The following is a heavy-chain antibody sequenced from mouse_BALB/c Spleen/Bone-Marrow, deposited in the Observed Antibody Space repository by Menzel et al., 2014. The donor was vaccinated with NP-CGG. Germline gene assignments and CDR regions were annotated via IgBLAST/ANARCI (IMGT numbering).Heavy chain of an antibody. J-gene: IGHJ2*01. D-gene: IGHD1-1*01. V-gene: IGHV1-82*01. Sequence: QVQLQQSGPELVKPGASVKISCKASGYAFSSSWMNWVKQRPGQGLEWIGRIYPGDGDTNYNGKFKGKATLTADKSSSTAYMQLSSLTSVDSAVYFCARNSYYGSSYNYFDYWGQGTPLTVSS. CDR2: IYPGDGDT. CDR3: ARNSYYGSSYNYFDY. CDR1: GYAFSSSW.